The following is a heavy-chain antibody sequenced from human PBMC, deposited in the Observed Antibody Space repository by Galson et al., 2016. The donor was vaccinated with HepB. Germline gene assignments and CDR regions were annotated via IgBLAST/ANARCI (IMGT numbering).Heavy chain of an antibody. CDR2: IYRDGNT. D-gene: IGHD2-15*01. J-gene: IGHJ4*02. Sequence: LEWVSVIYRDGNTDYADSVKGRFSISRDNSKNTLYLQMTSLRAEDTAVYSCAKDRGYCSGGSCLLFDYWGQGTLVTVSS. V-gene: IGHV3-53*01. CDR3: AKDRGYCSGGSCLLFDY.